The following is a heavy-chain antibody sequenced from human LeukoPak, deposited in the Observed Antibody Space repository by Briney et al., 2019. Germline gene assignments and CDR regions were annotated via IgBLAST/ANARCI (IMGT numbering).Heavy chain of an antibody. CDR1: GFTFTSSA. D-gene: IGHD3-9*01. Sequence: SVKVSCKASGFTFTSSAMQWVRQARGQRLEWIGWIVVGSGNTNYAQKFQERVTITRDMSTSTAYMELSSLRSEDTAVYYCAADQHYDILTGYPGAFDIWGQGTMVTVSS. CDR3: AADQHYDILTGYPGAFDI. CDR2: IVVGSGNT. J-gene: IGHJ3*02. V-gene: IGHV1-58*02.